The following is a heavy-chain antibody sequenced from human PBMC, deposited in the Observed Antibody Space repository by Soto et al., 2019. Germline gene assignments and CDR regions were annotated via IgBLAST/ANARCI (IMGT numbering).Heavy chain of an antibody. V-gene: IGHV3-30*18. CDR3: AKEFHSWNYFDY. CDR2: ISYDGSNK. J-gene: IGHJ4*02. CDR1: GFTFSSSG. Sequence: PGGSLRLSCAASGFTFSSSGMHWVRQAPGKGLEWVAVISYDGSNKFYAVSVKGRFTISRDNFRNTLYLQMNSLRAEDTAVYYCAKEFHSWNYFDYWGQGTLVTVSS. D-gene: IGHD1-20*01.